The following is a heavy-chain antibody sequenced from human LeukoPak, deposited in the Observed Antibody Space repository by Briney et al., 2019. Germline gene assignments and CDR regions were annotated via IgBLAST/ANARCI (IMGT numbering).Heavy chain of an antibody. V-gene: IGHV3-9*01. D-gene: IGHD5-12*01. CDR1: GFTFDDYA. CDR3: AKDMRDSGYDSPFDY. Sequence: GGSLRLSCAASGFTFDDYAMHWVRQAPGKGLEWVSGISWNSGSIGYADSVKGRSTISRDNAKNSLYLQMNSLRAEDTALYYCAKDMRDSGYDSPFDYWGQGTLVTVSS. CDR2: ISWNSGSI. J-gene: IGHJ4*02.